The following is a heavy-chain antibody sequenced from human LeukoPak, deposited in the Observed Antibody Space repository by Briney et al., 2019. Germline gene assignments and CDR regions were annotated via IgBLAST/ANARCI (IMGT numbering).Heavy chain of an antibody. CDR3: ARDPSGLLEGWFDP. CDR2: IYYSGST. V-gene: IGHV4-31*03. D-gene: IGHD5-24*01. Sequence: SETLSLTCTVSGGSISSDGYYWSWIRQHPGKGLEWIGYIYYSGSTYYNPSLKSRVTISVDTSKNQFSLKLSSVTAADTAVYYCARDPSGLLEGWFDPWGQGTLVTVSS. CDR1: GGSISSDGYY. J-gene: IGHJ5*02.